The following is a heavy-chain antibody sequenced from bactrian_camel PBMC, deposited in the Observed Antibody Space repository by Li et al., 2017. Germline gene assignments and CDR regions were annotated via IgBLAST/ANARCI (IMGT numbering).Heavy chain of an antibody. J-gene: IGHJ4*01. CDR1: GFTFDNSL. CDR2: KNSDGSA. D-gene: IGHD6*01. Sequence: VQLVESGGGSVAAGESLRLSCTTSGFTFDNSLMGWYRQGEGDDCEPVSVKNSDGSAYHADSVKGRFTISEDYAENTLYLQLNSLKTEDMATYYCAQGPDGGSAYAYWGQGTQVTVS. CDR3: AQGPDGGSAYAY. V-gene: IGHV3S63*01.